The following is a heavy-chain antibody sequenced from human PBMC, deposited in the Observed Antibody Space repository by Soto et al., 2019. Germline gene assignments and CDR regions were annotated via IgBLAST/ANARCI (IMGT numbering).Heavy chain of an antibody. V-gene: IGHV3-30*02. CDR2: ITFDGDNE. D-gene: IGHD3-22*01. Sequence: QIQLVESGGGVVQSGGSLRLSCTASGFTFRSFAMHWVRQAPGKGLEWVGLITFDGDNEYYAASVRGRFTISRDNSKEALYLKMNSLRPADTAVYFCGAHSYDAVVGAFDIWGQGTNVTVSS. J-gene: IGHJ3*02. CDR1: GFTFRSFA. CDR3: GAHSYDAVVGAFDI.